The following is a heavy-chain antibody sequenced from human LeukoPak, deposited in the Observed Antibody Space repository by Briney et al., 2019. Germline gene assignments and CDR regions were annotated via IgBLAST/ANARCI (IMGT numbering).Heavy chain of an antibody. CDR1: GGSISSGSYY. Sequence: SETLSLTCTVSGGSISSGSYYWSWIRQPAGKGLEWIGRIYTSGSTNYNPSLKSRVTISVDTSKNHFSLKLSSVTAADTAVYYCARGAYFYGSGINWFDPWGQGTLITVSS. CDR3: ARGAYFYGSGINWFDP. V-gene: IGHV4-61*02. D-gene: IGHD3-10*01. CDR2: IYTSGST. J-gene: IGHJ5*02.